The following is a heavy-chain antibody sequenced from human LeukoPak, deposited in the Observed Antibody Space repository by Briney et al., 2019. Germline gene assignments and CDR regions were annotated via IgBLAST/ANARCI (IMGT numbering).Heavy chain of an antibody. Sequence: SQTLSLTCTVSGGSISSGGYYWSWIRQHPGKGLEWIGYIYYSGSTYYNPSLESRVTISVDTSKNQFSLKLSSVTAADTAVYYCAREVRWGNYFDYWGQGTLVTVSS. J-gene: IGHJ4*02. CDR1: GGSISSGGYY. V-gene: IGHV4-31*03. CDR3: AREVRWGNYFDY. D-gene: IGHD3-10*01. CDR2: IYYSGST.